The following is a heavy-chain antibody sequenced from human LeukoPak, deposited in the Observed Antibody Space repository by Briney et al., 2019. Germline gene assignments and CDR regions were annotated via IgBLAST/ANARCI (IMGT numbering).Heavy chain of an antibody. Sequence: GGSLRLSCAASGFTFSGYWMSWVRQAPGKGLEWVAHIKQDGSEKYCVDSVKGRFTISRDNAKNSLYLQMNSLRAEDTAVYYCARGDKGAYWGQGTLVTVSS. CDR1: GFTFSGYW. V-gene: IGHV3-7*01. D-gene: IGHD1-26*01. J-gene: IGHJ4*02. CDR2: IKQDGSEK. CDR3: ARGDKGAY.